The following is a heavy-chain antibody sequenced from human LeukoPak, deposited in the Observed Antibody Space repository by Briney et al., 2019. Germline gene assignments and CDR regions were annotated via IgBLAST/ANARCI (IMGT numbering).Heavy chain of an antibody. Sequence: GGSLRLSCAASGFTFSSYAMHWVRQAPGKGLEWVAVIWYDGSNKYYADSVKGRFTISRDNSKNTLYLQMNSLRAEDTAVYYCAREGYYYDSSGYYYGYYFDYWGQGTLVTVSS. J-gene: IGHJ4*02. V-gene: IGHV3-33*08. CDR2: IWYDGSNK. CDR3: AREGYYYDSSGYYYGYYFDY. D-gene: IGHD3-22*01. CDR1: GFTFSSYA.